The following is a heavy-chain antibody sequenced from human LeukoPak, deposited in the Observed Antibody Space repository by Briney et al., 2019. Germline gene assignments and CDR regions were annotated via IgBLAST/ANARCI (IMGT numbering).Heavy chain of an antibody. CDR2: ISWNSGSI. CDR3: ARGGYSGYDFDF. V-gene: IGHV3-9*01. CDR1: GFTFDDYA. J-gene: IGHJ4*02. D-gene: IGHD5-12*01. Sequence: SGGSLRLSCAASGFTFDDYAMHWVRQAPGKGLEWVSGISWNSGSIGYADSVKGQFTISRDNSKNTLYLQMNSLRAGDTAVYSCARGGYSGYDFDFWGQGTLVTVSS.